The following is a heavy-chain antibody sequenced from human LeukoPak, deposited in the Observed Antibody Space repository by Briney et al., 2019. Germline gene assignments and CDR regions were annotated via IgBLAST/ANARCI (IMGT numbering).Heavy chain of an antibody. V-gene: IGHV1-69*13. Sequence: SVKVSCKASGGTFSSYAISWVRQAPGQGLEWVGGVIPIFGTANYAQKFQGRVTITADESTSTAYMELSSLRSEDTAVYYCARRAPYYYDSSGYLQGYYFDYWGQGTLVTVSS. CDR3: ARRAPYYYDSSGYLQGYYFDY. J-gene: IGHJ4*02. D-gene: IGHD3-22*01. CDR2: VIPIFGTA. CDR1: GGTFSSYA.